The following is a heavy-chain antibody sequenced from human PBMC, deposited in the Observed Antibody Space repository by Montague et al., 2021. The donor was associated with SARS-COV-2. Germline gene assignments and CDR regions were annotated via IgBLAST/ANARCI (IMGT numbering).Heavy chain of an antibody. CDR2: ISSSSSTI. J-gene: IGHJ5*02. V-gene: IGHV3-48*02. CDR3: ARDRDADRRCFDWLLSDNWFDP. Sequence: SLRLSCAASGFTFSSYSMNWVRQAPGKGLEWVSYISSSSSTIYCADSVKGRFTISRDNAKNSLYLQMNSLRDEDTAVYYCARDRDADRRCFDWLLSDNWFDPWGQGTLVTVSS. CDR1: GFTFSSYS. D-gene: IGHD3-9*01.